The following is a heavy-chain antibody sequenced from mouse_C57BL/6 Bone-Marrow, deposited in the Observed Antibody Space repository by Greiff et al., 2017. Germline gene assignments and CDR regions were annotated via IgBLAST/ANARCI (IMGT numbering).Heavy chain of an antibody. Sequence: EVQRVESEGGLVQPGSSMKLSCTASGFTFSDYYMAWVRQVPEKGLEWVANINYDGSSTYYLDSLKSRFIIARDNAKNILYLQMSSLKSEDTATYYCARDPFYYDYGGQGTLVTVSA. CDR3: ARDPFYYDY. J-gene: IGHJ3*01. V-gene: IGHV5-16*01. D-gene: IGHD2-4*01. CDR1: GFTFSDYY. CDR2: INYDGSST.